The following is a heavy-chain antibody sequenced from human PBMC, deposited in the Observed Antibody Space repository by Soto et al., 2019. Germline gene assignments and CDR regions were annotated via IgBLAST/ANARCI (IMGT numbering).Heavy chain of an antibody. Sequence: QVQLVQSGAEVKKPGASVKVSCKASGYTFTSYDINCVRQATGQGLEWMGWMNPNSGNTGYAQKFQGSVTMTRNTSLSTAYMELGSLRSEDTAVYYCARWPDGYYYYGMDVWGQATTVTVSS. CDR2: MNPNSGNT. CDR3: ARWPDGYYYYGMDV. CDR1: GYTFTSYD. V-gene: IGHV1-8*01. J-gene: IGHJ6*02.